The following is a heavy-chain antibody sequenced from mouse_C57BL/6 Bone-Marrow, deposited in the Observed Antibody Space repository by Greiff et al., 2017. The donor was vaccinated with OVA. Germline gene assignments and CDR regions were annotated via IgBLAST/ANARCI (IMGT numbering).Heavy chain of an antibody. CDR3: TRGGYGSSRYYDAMCY. D-gene: IGHD1-1*01. CDR2: IDPETGGT. V-gene: IGHV1-15*01. CDR1: GYTFTDYE. Sequence: QVQLQQSGAELVRPGASVTLSCKASGYTFTDYEMHWVKQTPVHGLEWIGAIDPETGGTAYNQKFKGKAILTADKSSSTAYMELRSLTSEDTAVYYCTRGGYGSSRYYDAMCYWGQGTGATVTS. J-gene: IGHJ4*01.